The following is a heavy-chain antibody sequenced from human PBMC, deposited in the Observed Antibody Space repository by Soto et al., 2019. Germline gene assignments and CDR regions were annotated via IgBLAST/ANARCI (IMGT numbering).Heavy chain of an antibody. CDR3: AKDSPVSGHYQDLDY. Sequence: GGSLRLSCIASGFTFGDYAMTWVRQAPGKGLEWVGFIRSKTYGGTTEYATSVKGRFTISRDDSKSIAYLQMSSLTDADTAVYYCAKDSPVSGHYQDLDYWGQGTLVTVSS. J-gene: IGHJ4*02. CDR2: IRSKTYGGTT. V-gene: IGHV3-49*04. CDR1: GFTFGDYA. D-gene: IGHD1-26*01.